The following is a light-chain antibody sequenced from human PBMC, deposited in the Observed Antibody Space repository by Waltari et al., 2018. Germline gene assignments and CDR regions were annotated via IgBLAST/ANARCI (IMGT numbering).Light chain of an antibody. CDR3: SSYTASPPHVV. CDR1: SSDVGGFNF. J-gene: IGLJ2*01. V-gene: IGLV2-14*03. CDR2: DVF. Sequence: QSALTQPASVSGSPGQSISISCTGISSDVGGFNFVSWYQQHPGKAPKLMIYDVFNRPSGVSTRFSRSKSDNAASLAISGLQAEDEAVYYCSSYTASPPHVVFGGGTKVTVL.